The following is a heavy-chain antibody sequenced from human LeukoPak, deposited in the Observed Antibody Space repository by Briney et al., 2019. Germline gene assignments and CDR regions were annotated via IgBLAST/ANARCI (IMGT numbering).Heavy chain of an antibody. Sequence: TSETLTLTCAVDGGSFSGYYWSWIRQPPGKGLEWIGEINHSGSTNYNPSLKSRVTISVDTSKNQFSLKLSSVTAADTAVYYCARGRTISGVVSIPSYFDYWGQGTLVTVSS. V-gene: IGHV4-34*01. CDR2: INHSGST. J-gene: IGHJ4*02. CDR3: ARGRTISGVVSIPSYFDY. CDR1: GGSFSGYY. D-gene: IGHD3-3*01.